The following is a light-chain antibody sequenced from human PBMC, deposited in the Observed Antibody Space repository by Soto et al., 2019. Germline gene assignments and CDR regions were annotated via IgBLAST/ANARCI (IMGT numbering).Light chain of an antibody. J-gene: IGKJ1*01. V-gene: IGKV3-15*01. CDR3: QQYQNLCT. CDR2: RAS. CDR1: HTIYSN. Sequence: IHITQSPATLSVSPGERATLSCRASHTIYSNVALYQQRPGQAPRLLIYRASARATGIPARFSGSGSGTEFTLTIGSLQSEDSAVYYCQQYQNLCTFGQGTKVDIK.